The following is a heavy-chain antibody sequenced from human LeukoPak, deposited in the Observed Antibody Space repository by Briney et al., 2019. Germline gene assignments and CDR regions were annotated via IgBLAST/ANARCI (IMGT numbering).Heavy chain of an antibody. D-gene: IGHD3-16*01. CDR3: ATYTHWVAGDV. CDR1: GFTFSDSW. V-gene: IGHV3-7*01. J-gene: IGHJ6*02. Sequence: GGSLRLSCAASGFTFSDSWMSWVRQAPGKGLEWVANMNQDGSAKDYVDSVKGRFTISRDNARNSLHLQMSSLRAEDTAAYYCATYTHWVAGDVWGQGTTVTVSS. CDR2: MNQDGSAK.